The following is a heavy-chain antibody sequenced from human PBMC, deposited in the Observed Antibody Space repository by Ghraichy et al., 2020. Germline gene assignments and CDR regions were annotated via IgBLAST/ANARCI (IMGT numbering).Heavy chain of an antibody. J-gene: IGHJ4*02. CDR2: IKKDGSER. CDR3: GRGDWFDY. CDR1: GFTFPNFR. Sequence: GGSLRLSCVASGFTFPNFRMNWVRQAPGKGLEWVANIKKDGSERSYVDSVKGRFTISRDNAKNSLSLQMNSLRAEDTAIYYCGRGDWFDYWGQGTLVTVSS. D-gene: IGHD3-9*01. V-gene: IGHV3-7*03.